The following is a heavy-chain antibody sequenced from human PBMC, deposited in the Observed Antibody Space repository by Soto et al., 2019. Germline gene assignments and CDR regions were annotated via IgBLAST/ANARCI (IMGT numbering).Heavy chain of an antibody. CDR1: GGSFSGYY. D-gene: IGHD3-10*01. CDR3: ARVAGRLWFGELLRWFDP. CDR2: INHSGST. J-gene: IGHJ5*02. Sequence: SETLSLTCAVYGGSFSGYYWSWIRQPPGKGLEWIGEINHSGSTNYNPSLKSRVTISVDTSKNQFSLKLSSVTAADTAVYYCARVAGRLWFGELLRWFDPWGQGTLVTVSS. V-gene: IGHV4-34*01.